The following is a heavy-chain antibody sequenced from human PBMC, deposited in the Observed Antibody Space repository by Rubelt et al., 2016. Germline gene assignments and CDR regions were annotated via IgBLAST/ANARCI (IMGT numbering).Heavy chain of an antibody. J-gene: IGHJ4*02. D-gene: IGHD6-19*01. CDR1: GGSISSSSYY. V-gene: IGHV4-39*01. CDR3: ARRGIAVAGRGNYFDY. Sequence: QLQLQESGPGLVKPSETLSLTCTVSGGSISSSSYYWGWIRQPPGKGLEWIGSIYYSGSTYYNPSLKSRVTISVDTSNNQFSLKLSAVTAADTAVYYCARRGIAVAGRGNYFDYWGQGTLVTVSS. CDR2: IYYSGST.